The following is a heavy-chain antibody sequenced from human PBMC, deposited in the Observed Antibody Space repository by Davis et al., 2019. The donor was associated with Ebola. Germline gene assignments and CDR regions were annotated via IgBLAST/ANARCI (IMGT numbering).Heavy chain of an antibody. J-gene: IGHJ3*02. Sequence: GESLKISCAASGFTFSSYTLHWVRQAPGKGLEWLAVISYDGDNNYHADSVQGRFTISRDNSKNTLYLQMNSLRAEDTAIYYCARGAYGDYIVKAFDIWGQGTKVTVSS. D-gene: IGHD4-17*01. CDR1: GFTFSSYT. CDR3: ARGAYGDYIVKAFDI. V-gene: IGHV3-30*04. CDR2: ISYDGDNN.